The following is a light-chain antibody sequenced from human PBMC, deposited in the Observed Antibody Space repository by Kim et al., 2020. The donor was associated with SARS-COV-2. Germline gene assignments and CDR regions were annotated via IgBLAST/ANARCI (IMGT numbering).Light chain of an antibody. V-gene: IGLV2-14*03. Sequence: QSALTQPASVSGSPGQSITISCTGTSSDVGGYNYVSWYQQHPGKAPKLMIYDVSNRPSGVSNRFSGSKSGNTASLTISGLQAEDEADYYCSSYTSSSSSHVFGTGTKVTVL. CDR2: DVS. CDR1: SSDVGGYNY. CDR3: SSYTSSSSSHV. J-gene: IGLJ1*01.